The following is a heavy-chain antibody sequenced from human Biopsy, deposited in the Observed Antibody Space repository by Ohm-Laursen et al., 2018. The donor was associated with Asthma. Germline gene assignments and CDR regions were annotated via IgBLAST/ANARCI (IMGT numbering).Heavy chain of an antibody. CDR2: ISTASSFI. CDR1: GYTFSRYS. D-gene: IGHD1-1*01. Sequence: GSLRLSCTATGYTFSRYSIHWVRQIPGKGLEWVASISTASSFIYYADSVKGRFTMARDNSKNTLDLQMNSLREEDTAVYYCVRDGTDDAFDIWGQGTVVSVSS. J-gene: IGHJ3*02. CDR3: VRDGTDDAFDI. V-gene: IGHV3-21*01.